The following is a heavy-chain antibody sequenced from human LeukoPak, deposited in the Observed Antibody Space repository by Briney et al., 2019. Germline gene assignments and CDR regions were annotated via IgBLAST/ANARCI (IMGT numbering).Heavy chain of an antibody. J-gene: IGHJ5*02. D-gene: IGHD3-3*01. CDR2: INPSGGST. CDR1: GYTFTSYY. CDR3: ARGCGVSYDFWSGYYNNWFDP. V-gene: IGHV1-46*01. Sequence: ASVKVSCKASGYTFTSYYMHWVRQAPGQGLEWMGIINPSGGSTSYAQKFQGRVTMTRDTSTSTVYMELSSLRSEDTAVYYCARGCGVSYDFWSGYYNNWFDPWGQGTLVTASS.